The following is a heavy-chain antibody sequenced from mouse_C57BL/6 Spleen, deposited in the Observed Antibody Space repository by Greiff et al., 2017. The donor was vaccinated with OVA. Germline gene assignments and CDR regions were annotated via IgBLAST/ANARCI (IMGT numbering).Heavy chain of an antibody. CDR3: ARRGRSWFAY. CDR1: GYTFTSYW. CDR2: IDPSDSYT. Sequence: VQLQQPGAELVMPGASVKLSCKASGYTFTSYWMHWVKQRPGQGLEWIGEIDPSDSYTNYNQKCKGKSTLTVDKSSSTAYMQLSSLTSEDSAVYYCARRGRSWFAYWGQGTLVTVSA. V-gene: IGHV1-69*01. J-gene: IGHJ3*01. D-gene: IGHD3-3*01.